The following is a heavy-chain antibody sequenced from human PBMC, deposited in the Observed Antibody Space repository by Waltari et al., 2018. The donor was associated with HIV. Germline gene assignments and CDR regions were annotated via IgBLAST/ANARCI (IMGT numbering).Heavy chain of an antibody. Sequence: VQLLESGGGLVQPGGSLRLSCAASGISISTYAMSWVRQAPGKGLEWVSAIRGEGAGTFYVDSVKGRFTVSRDSSKNTWHLQMSSLRVEDTALYYCAVRTVGATYYWGQGTLVTVSS. D-gene: IGHD1-26*01. V-gene: IGHV3-23*01. J-gene: IGHJ4*02. CDR1: GISISTYA. CDR2: IRGEGAGT. CDR3: AVRTVGATYY.